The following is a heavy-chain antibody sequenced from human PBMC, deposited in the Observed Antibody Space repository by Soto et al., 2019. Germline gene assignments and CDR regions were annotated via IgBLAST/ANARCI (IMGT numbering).Heavy chain of an antibody. CDR3: ARGDVYCSGGSCYSVGHAKVPSYYYYYGMDV. J-gene: IGHJ6*02. V-gene: IGHV3-21*01. D-gene: IGHD2-15*01. CDR2: ISSSSSYI. CDR1: GFTFSSYS. Sequence: KPGGSLRLSCAASGFTFSSYSMNWVRQAPGKGLEWVSSISSSSSYIYYADSVKGRFTISRDNAKNSLYLQMNSLRAEDTAVYYCARGDVYCSGGSCYSVGHAKVPSYYYYYGMDVWGQGTTVTVSS.